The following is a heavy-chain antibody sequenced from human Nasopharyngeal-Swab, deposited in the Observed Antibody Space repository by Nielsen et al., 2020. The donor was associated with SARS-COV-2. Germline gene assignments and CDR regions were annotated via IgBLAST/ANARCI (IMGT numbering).Heavy chain of an antibody. V-gene: IGHV3-74*01. CDR3: ARDCDTATCYRSAADT. Sequence: GESLKISCAGSGFTFSSYWMHWVRQAPGKGLMWVARINRDGSGTNYADSVKGRFTISRDNAKNTLYLQMNTLSAEDTGVYYCARDCDTATCYRSAADTWGQGTLVTVSP. CDR1: GFTFSSYW. J-gene: IGHJ5*01. CDR2: INRDGSGT. D-gene: IGHD2-2*01.